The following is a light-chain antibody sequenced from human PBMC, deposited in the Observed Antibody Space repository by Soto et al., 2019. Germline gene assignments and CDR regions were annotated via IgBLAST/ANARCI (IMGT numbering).Light chain of an antibody. V-gene: IGKV3-20*01. CDR1: QSVSSSF. CDR2: GAA. J-gene: IGKJ5*01. CDR3: QQYGSFPIT. Sequence: ENVLTQSPGTLSLSPGERATLSCRASQSVSSSFVAWYQQKPGQAPRLVIYGAASRAIGIPDRFSGSGSGTDFTLTISRLEPEDFAVYYCQQYGSFPITFGQGTRLEIK.